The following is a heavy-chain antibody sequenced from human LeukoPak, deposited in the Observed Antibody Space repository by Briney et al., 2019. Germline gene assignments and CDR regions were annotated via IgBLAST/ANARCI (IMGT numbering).Heavy chain of an antibody. D-gene: IGHD3-10*01. CDR1: GGTFSSYA. CDR2: IIPILGIA. CDR3: ASRFGPMVQYRYYYYYYGMDV. Sequence: SVKVSCKASGGTFSSYAISWVRQAPGQGLEWMGRIIPILGIANYAQKFQGRVTITADKSTSTAYMELSSLRSEDTAVYYCASRFGPMVQYRYYYYYYGMDVWGQGTLVTVSS. V-gene: IGHV1-69*04. J-gene: IGHJ6*02.